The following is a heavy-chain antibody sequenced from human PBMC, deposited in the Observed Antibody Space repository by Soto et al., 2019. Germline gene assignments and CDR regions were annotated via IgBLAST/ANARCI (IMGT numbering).Heavy chain of an antibody. V-gene: IGHV3-30*18. CDR3: AKGGRQWLVTSDFNY. CDR1: GFTFSDYA. J-gene: IGHJ4*02. Sequence: PGGSLILSCAASGFTFSDYAMHWVLQAPGKGLEWVAVVSHDGRNTHYADSVKGRFTISRDSSKNTVSLEMTSLRAEDTAVYYCAKGGRQWLVTSDFNYWGQGALVTVSS. CDR2: VSHDGRNT. D-gene: IGHD6-19*01.